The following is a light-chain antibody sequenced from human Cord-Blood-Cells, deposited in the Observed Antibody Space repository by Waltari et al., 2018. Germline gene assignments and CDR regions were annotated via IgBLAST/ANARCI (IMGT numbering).Light chain of an antibody. CDR3: NPRDSSGNHVV. CDR1: SLRSYY. Sequence: SSELTQDPAVSVALGQTVRIPCQGASLRSYYASWYQQKPGQAPVLVIYGKNNRPSGIPDRFSGSSSGNTASLTITGAQAEDEADYYCNPRDSSGNHVVFGGGTKLTVL. J-gene: IGLJ2*01. V-gene: IGLV3-19*01. CDR2: GKN.